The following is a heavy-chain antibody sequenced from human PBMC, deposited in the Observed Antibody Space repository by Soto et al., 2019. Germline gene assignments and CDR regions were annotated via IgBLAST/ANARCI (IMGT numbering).Heavy chain of an antibody. J-gene: IGHJ5*01. CDR2: IYHSGST. CDR3: AKDSRLYDSTSWFDS. CDR1: GGSISSSNW. D-gene: IGHD3-22*01. V-gene: IGHV4-4*02. Sequence: SETVSLTCAVSGGSISSSNWWSWVRQPPGKGLEWIGEIYHSGSTNYNPSLKSRVTISVDKSKNQFSLKLSSVTAADTAVYYCAKDSRLYDSTSWFDSWGQGTLVTGS.